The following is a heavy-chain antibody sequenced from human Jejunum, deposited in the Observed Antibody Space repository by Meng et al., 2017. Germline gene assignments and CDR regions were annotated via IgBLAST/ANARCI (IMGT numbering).Heavy chain of an antibody. CDR3: ARDQYYYGLDV. J-gene: IGHJ6*02. CDR2: INGDGTTI. CDR1: GFTFSTYW. V-gene: IGHV3-74*01. Sequence: GESLKISCAASGFTFSTYWMHWVRQAPGEGLVWVSRINGDGTTITYADSVKGRFTISRDNAKKTVYLQMNNLRAEDTAVYYCARDQYYYGLDVWGQGTTVTVSS.